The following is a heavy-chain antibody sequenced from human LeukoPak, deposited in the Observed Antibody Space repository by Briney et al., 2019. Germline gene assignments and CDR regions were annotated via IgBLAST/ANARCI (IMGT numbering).Heavy chain of an antibody. CDR3: ARGSTAAANFDF. D-gene: IGHD2-2*01. CDR2: IKQDGSAK. Sequence: GGSLRLSCVASGFTFSTYWMSWVRQAPGKGLEWVANIKQDGSAKDYVDSVKGRFTISRDNAKNSLYLQMSSLRAEDTAVYYCARGSTAAANFDFWGQGILVSVSS. J-gene: IGHJ4*02. V-gene: IGHV3-7*01. CDR1: GFTFSTYW.